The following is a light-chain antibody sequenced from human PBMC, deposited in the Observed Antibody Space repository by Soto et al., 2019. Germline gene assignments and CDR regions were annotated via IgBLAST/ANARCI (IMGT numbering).Light chain of an antibody. Sequence: QSVLTQPPSVSGAPGQRVTIYCTGSSSNIGAGYDVHWYQQLPGTAPKLLIYGNINRPSGVPDRFSGSKSGTSASLAITGLQAEDEADYYCQSYDSSLGYVFGTGTKVTVL. V-gene: IGLV1-40*01. CDR2: GNI. CDR1: SSNIGAGYD. J-gene: IGLJ1*01. CDR3: QSYDSSLGYV.